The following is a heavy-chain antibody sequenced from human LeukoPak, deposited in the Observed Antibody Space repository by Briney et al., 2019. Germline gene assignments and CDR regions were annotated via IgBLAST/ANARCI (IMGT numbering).Heavy chain of an antibody. CDR3: ARDVSGWRFDY. Sequence: SQTLSLTCTVSGGSINTVSYYWTWIRQRPGTGLEWIGYIYYSGNTDYNPSLQSRVTISLDTSKNQFSLRLRSVTAADTAVYYCARDVSGWRFDYWGQGTPVTVSS. V-gene: IGHV4-31*03. CDR2: IYYSGNT. CDR1: GGSINTVSYY. J-gene: IGHJ4*02. D-gene: IGHD6-19*01.